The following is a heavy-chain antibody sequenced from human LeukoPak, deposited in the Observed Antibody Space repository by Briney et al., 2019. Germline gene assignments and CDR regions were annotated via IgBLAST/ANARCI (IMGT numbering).Heavy chain of an antibody. V-gene: IGHV3-21*01. J-gene: IGHJ6*03. CDR2: ISSSSIYT. CDR3: ARDPYNGYYGDDYYYYMDV. D-gene: IGHD4-17*01. CDR1: GFTFNSHS. Sequence: GGSLRLSCAASGFTFNSHSMNWVRQAPGKGLEWVSSISSSSIYTFYADSVKGRFTISRDNAKNSLSLQMNSLRAEDTAVYYCARDPYNGYYGDDYYYYMDVWGKGTTVTISS.